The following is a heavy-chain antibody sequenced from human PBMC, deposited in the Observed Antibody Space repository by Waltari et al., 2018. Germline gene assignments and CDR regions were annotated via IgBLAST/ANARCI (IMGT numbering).Heavy chain of an antibody. Sequence: EVQLVESGGGLVQPGGSLRLSCAASGFSFTNAWMNGVRQAPGKGLQWVCRIKSKTDGGATDFAAPVKGRFTISRDDSKNTLFLQMNSLKTEDTAVYYCTTDVYSGSFLNAFDIWGQGTMVTVSS. J-gene: IGHJ3*02. CDR1: GFSFTNAW. V-gene: IGHV3-15*07. CDR3: TTDVYSGSFLNAFDI. CDR2: IKSKTDGGAT. D-gene: IGHD1-26*01.